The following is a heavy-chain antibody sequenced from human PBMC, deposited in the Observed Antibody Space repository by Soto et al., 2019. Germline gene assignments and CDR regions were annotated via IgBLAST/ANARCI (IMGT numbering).Heavy chain of an antibody. CDR2: IIPIFGTA. CDR1: GGTFSSYA. V-gene: IGHV1-69*13. D-gene: IGHD2-2*01. J-gene: IGHJ4*02. Sequence: ASVKVSCKASGGTFSSYAISWVRQAPGQGLEWMGGIIPIFGTANYAQKFQGRVTITADESTSTAYMELSSLRSEDTAVYYCARAARVPAAPNRFDYWGQGTLVTVS. CDR3: ARAARVPAAPNRFDY.